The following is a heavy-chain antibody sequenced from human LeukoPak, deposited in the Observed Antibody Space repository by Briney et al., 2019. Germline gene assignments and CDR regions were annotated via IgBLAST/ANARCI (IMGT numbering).Heavy chain of an antibody. D-gene: IGHD2/OR15-2a*01. J-gene: IGHJ4*02. Sequence: GKSLRLSCAASGFTFSNYGMHWVRQAPGKGLEWVAVILYDGSNKFYADSVKGRFTISRDKSKNTLYLQMNSLRAGDTAVYYCAKDLGLTMPDYWGQGTLVTVSS. CDR3: AKDLGLTMPDY. V-gene: IGHV3-30*18. CDR2: ILYDGSNK. CDR1: GFTFSNYG.